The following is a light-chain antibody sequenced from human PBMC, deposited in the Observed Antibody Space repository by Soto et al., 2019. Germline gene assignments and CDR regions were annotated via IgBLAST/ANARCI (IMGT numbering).Light chain of an antibody. CDR3: CSYAGSSTDV. J-gene: IGLJ1*01. CDR1: SSDVGSYNL. Sequence: QSVLTQPASVAGSPGQSITISCTGTSSDVGSYNLVSWYQQHPGKAPKLMIYDVSKLPSGVSNRFSGSKSGNTASLTISGLQAEDEADYYCCSYAGSSTDVFGTVTKLTVL. V-gene: IGLV2-23*02. CDR2: DVS.